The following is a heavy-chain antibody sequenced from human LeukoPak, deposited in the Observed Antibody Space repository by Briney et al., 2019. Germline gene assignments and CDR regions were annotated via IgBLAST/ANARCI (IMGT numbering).Heavy chain of an antibody. V-gene: IGHV1-18*01. CDR1: GYTFTSYG. Sequence: ASVKVSCKASGYTFTSYGISWVRQAPGQGLELMGWISAYNGNTNSAQKLQGKVTMTTYTSTSTAYMELRSLRSDDTAVYYCARLMILTGYPFDYWGQGTLVTVSS. CDR3: ARLMILTGYPFDY. CDR2: ISAYNGNT. J-gene: IGHJ4*02. D-gene: IGHD3-9*01.